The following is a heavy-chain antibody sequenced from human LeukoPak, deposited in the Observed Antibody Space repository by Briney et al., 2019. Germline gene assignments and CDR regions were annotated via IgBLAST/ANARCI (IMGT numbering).Heavy chain of an antibody. CDR2: ISSSSSTI. CDR1: GFTFSSYS. J-gene: IGHJ2*01. CDR3: ARSGRDGYKGGWYFDL. V-gene: IGHV3-48*01. D-gene: IGHD5-24*01. Sequence: QPGGSLRLSCAASGFTFSSYSMNWVRQAPGKGLEWVSYISSSSSTIYCADSVKGRFTISRDNAKNSLYLQMNSLRAEDTAVYYCARSGRDGYKGGWYFDLWGRGTLVTVSS.